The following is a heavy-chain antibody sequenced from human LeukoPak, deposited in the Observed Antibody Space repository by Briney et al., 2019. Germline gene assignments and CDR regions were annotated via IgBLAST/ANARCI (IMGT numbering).Heavy chain of an antibody. D-gene: IGHD4-17*01. CDR3: ARGGTTMNTVTHFDY. CDR2: IYYSGST. V-gene: IGHV4-59*01. CDR1: GGSISNYY. J-gene: IGHJ4*02. Sequence: SETLSLTCTVSGGSISNYYWSWLRQPPGKGLEWIGYIYYSGSTNYNPSLKSRVTISVDTSKNQFSLKLRSVTATDTAVYYCARGGTTMNTVTHFDYWGQGTLVTVSS.